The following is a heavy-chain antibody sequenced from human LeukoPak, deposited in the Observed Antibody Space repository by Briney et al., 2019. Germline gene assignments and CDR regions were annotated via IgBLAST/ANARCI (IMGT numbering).Heavy chain of an antibody. CDR3: TRDNPFGGH. Sequence: GGSLRLSCAASGFTFSSYWMTWVRQAPGKGLEWVANIKQDGGEKYYVDFVKGRFTISRDNAKNSLHLQMDSLRAEDTAVYYCTRDNPFGGHWGQGTLVTVSS. V-gene: IGHV3-7*03. CDR2: IKQDGGEK. J-gene: IGHJ4*02. D-gene: IGHD2-15*01. CDR1: GFTFSSYW.